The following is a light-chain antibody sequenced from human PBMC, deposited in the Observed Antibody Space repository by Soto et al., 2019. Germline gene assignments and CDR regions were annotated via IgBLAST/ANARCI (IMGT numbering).Light chain of an antibody. CDR2: EGS. Sequence: QSVLTQPASVSGSPGQSITISCTGTSSDVGSYNLVSWYQQYPGKAPKLMIYEGSKRPSGVSIRFSGSKSGNTAYLTISGLQAEYEDDYYCCSYAGSSTLVFGGGTKLTVL. V-gene: IGLV2-23*01. J-gene: IGLJ2*01. CDR3: CSYAGSSTLV. CDR1: SSDVGSYNL.